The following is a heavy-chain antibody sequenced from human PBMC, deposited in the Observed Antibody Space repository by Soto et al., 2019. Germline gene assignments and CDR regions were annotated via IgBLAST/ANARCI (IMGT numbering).Heavy chain of an antibody. V-gene: IGHV1-46*01. D-gene: IGHD3-3*02. CDR1: GYTFLDFY. Sequence: QVQLVQSGTEVKKPGASVKVSCKASGYTFLDFYIHWVQQAPGQGLEWMGFINPSGGGTTYAQQFQGRLTMTRDTSTSTVYMELITLRSEDTAIYYCARDKPFSADYWGQGTLVT. CDR3: ARDKPFSADY. J-gene: IGHJ4*02. CDR2: INPSGGGT.